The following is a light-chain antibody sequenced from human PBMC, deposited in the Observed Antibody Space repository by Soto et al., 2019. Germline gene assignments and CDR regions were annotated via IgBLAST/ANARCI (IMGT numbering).Light chain of an antibody. Sequence: QSVLTQPPSASGTPGQRVTISCSGSSSNIESDYVYWYHQLPGTAPKLLIYRNNQRPSGVPDRFSGSKSGTSASLAISGLRSEDEADYYCAAWDDSLSGVLFGGGTKLTVL. CDR2: RNN. V-gene: IGLV1-47*01. CDR3: AAWDDSLSGVL. J-gene: IGLJ2*01. CDR1: SSNIESDY.